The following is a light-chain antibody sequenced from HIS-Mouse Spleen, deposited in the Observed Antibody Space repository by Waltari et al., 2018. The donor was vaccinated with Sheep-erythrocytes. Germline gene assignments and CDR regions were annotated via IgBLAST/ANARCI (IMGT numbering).Light chain of an antibody. CDR2: AAS. J-gene: IGKJ2*01. CDR3: LQDYNYPYT. Sequence: AIQMTQSPSSLSASVGARLTITCRASQGIRNDLGWYQQKPGKAPKLLIYAASSLQSGVPSRFSGSGSGTDFTLTISSLQPEDFATYYCLQDYNYPYTFGQGTKLEIK. V-gene: IGKV1-6*01. CDR1: QGIRND.